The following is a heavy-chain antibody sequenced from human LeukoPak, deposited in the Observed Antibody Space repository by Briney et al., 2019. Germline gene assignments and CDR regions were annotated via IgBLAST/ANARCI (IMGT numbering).Heavy chain of an antibody. D-gene: IGHD3-10*01. V-gene: IGHV1-69*05. CDR2: IIPIFGTA. J-gene: IGHJ4*02. CDR3: ARDPYGSGSYSH. Sequence: SVKVSCKASGGTFSSYAISWVRQAPGQGLEWMGRIIPIFGTANYAQKFQGRVTITTDESTSTAYMELSSLRSEDTAVYYCARDPYGSGSYSHWGQETLVTVSS. CDR1: GGTFSSYA.